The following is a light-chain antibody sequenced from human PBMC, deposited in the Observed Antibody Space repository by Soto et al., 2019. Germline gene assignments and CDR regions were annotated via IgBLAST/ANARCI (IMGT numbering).Light chain of an antibody. V-gene: IGLV2-14*01. Sequence: QSDLTQAAYVSRSPGQSITISCTGTSSDVGGYNYVSWYQQHPGKAPKFMIYDVSNRPSGVSNRFSGSKSGNTASLTISGLQAEDEADYYCSSYTTSNTRQIVFGTGTKVTVL. CDR1: SSDVGGYNY. J-gene: IGLJ1*01. CDR2: DVS. CDR3: SSYTTSNTRQIV.